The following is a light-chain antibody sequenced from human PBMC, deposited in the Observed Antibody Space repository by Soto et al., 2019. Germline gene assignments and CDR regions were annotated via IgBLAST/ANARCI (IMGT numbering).Light chain of an antibody. CDR3: QQYGSSPLT. J-gene: IGKJ1*01. V-gene: IGKV3-20*01. CDR2: GAS. Sequence: EIVLTQSPGTLSLSPGERATLSCRASQSVSSSYLAWYQQKPGQAPRLLIYGASSRATGIPDRFSGSGSGTDFTLTSSRLEREDFAVYYCQQYGSSPLTFGQGTKVEIK. CDR1: QSVSSSY.